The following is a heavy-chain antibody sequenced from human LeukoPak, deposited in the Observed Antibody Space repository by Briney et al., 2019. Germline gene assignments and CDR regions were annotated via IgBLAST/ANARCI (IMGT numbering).Heavy chain of an antibody. Sequence: ASVKVSCKASGYTFTSYDINWVRQATGQGLEWMGWMNPNSGNTGYAQKFQGRVTMTRNTSISTAYMELSSLRSEDTAVYYCAREIQLWSSYCFDYWGQGTLVTVSS. J-gene: IGHJ4*02. CDR1: GYTFTSYD. CDR3: AREIQLWSSYCFDY. V-gene: IGHV1-8*01. D-gene: IGHD5-18*01. CDR2: MNPNSGNT.